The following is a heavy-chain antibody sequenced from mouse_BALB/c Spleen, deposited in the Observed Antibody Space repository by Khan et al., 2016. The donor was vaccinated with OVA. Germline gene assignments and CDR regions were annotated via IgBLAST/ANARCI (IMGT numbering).Heavy chain of an antibody. Sequence: IQLVQSGPELVKPGASVKISCKASGYSFTGYSMNWVMQSHGKSLEWIGRINPHIGETLYNQKFKGKATLTVDESSSTAHMELRSLASEDSAVYYCARIYRSDFDYWGQGTTLTVSS. D-gene: IGHD1-1*01. V-gene: IGHV1-20*02. CDR3: ARIYRSDFDY. CDR2: INPHIGET. CDR1: GYSFTGYS. J-gene: IGHJ2*01.